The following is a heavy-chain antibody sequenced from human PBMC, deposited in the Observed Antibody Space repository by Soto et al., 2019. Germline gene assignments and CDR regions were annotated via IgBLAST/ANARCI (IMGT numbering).Heavy chain of an antibody. CDR1: GFTFSSYA. CDR3: ARDGAVASWGYFDY. V-gene: IGHV3-64*01. D-gene: IGHD6-19*01. J-gene: IGHJ4*02. CDR2: ISSNGGST. Sequence: EVQLVESGGGLVQPGGSLRLSCAASGFTFSSYAMHWVRQAPGKGLEYVSAISSNGGSTYYANSVKGRFTISRDNSKHTLYLQMGSLRAEDMAVYYCARDGAVASWGYFDYWGQGTLVTVSS.